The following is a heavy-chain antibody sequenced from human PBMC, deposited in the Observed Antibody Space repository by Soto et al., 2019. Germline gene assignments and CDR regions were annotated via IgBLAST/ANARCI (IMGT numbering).Heavy chain of an antibody. CDR2: ISWNSGSI. D-gene: IGHD2-15*01. V-gene: IGHV3-9*01. CDR3: AKDIGAATRHYYYGMDV. Sequence: EVQLVESGGGLVQPGRSLRLSCAASGFTFDDYAMHWVRQAPGKGLEWVSGISWNSGSIGYADSVKGRFTISRDNAKNSLYLQMNSLRAEDTALYYCAKDIGAATRHYYYGMDVWGQGTTVTVSS. CDR1: GFTFDDYA. J-gene: IGHJ6*02.